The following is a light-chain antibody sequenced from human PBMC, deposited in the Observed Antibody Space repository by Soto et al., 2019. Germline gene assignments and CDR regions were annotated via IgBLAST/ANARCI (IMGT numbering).Light chain of an antibody. CDR3: QQYNNWPTT. V-gene: IGKV3-15*01. CDR2: GAS. J-gene: IGKJ5*01. Sequence: EIVMTQSPATLSVSPGERATLSCRASQSVSSNLAWYQQKPGQAPRLLIYGASTRATGIPARFSGXGSGTDFTLTISSLQSEDFAVYYCQQYNNWPTTFGQGTRLELK. CDR1: QSVSSN.